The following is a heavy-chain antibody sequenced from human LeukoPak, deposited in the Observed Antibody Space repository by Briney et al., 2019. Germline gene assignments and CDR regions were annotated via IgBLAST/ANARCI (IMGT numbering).Heavy chain of an antibody. CDR1: GGSISSGGYS. V-gene: IGHV4-30-2*01. J-gene: IGHJ4*02. CDR2: IYHSGST. CDR3: ARSSAAARVFDY. Sequence: SETLSLTCAVSGGSISSGGYSWSWIRQPPGKGLEWIGYIYHSGSTYYNSSLKSRVTISVDRSKNQFSLKLSSVTAADTAVYYCARSSAAARVFDYWGQGTLVTVSS. D-gene: IGHD2-15*01.